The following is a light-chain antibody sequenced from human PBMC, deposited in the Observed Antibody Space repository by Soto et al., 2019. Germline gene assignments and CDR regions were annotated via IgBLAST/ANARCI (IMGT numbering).Light chain of an antibody. V-gene: IGLV2-23*02. Sequence: QSVLTQSASVSGSPGQSITISCTGTSSNVGTYNLVSWYQQHPGKAPKLMIYGVNKRPSGVSNRFSGSRSGNTASLTISGLQAEDEADYYCCSYAGSSTLVFGGGTKVTVL. CDR2: GVN. J-gene: IGLJ2*01. CDR1: SSNVGTYNL. CDR3: CSYAGSSTLV.